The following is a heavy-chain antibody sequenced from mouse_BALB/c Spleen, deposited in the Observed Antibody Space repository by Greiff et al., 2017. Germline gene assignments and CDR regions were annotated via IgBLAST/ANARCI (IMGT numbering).Heavy chain of an antibody. V-gene: IGHV5-6-5*01. J-gene: IGHJ2*01. CDR2: ISSGGST. D-gene: IGHD1-2*01. CDR3: ARDYGHLDY. Sequence: DVHLVESGGGLVKPGGSLKLSCAASGFTFSSYAMSWVRQTPEKRLEWVASISSGGSTYYPDSVKGRFTISRDNARNILYLQMSSLRSEDTAMYYCARDYGHLDYWGQGTTLTVSS. CDR1: GFTFSSYA.